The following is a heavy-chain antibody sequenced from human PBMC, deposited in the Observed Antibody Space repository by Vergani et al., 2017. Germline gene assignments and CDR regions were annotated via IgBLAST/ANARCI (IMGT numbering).Heavy chain of an antibody. CDR3: ARELASSSSVGGDWFDP. Sequence: EVQLVETGGGLIQPGGSLRLSCAASGFTVSSNYMSWVRQAPGKGLEWVSVIYSGGSTYYADSVKGRFTISRDNSKNTLYLQMNSLRAEDTAVYYCARELASSSSVGGDWFDPWGQGTLVTVSS. V-gene: IGHV3-53*02. J-gene: IGHJ5*02. CDR1: GFTVSSNY. D-gene: IGHD6-6*01. CDR2: IYSGGST.